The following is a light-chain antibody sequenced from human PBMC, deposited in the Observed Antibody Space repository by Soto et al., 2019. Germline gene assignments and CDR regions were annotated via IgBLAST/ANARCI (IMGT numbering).Light chain of an antibody. Sequence: QSVLTQPPSASGTPGQRVTISCSGSISNIGGNTVNWYQQLPGTAPKLLMYTNNQRPSGVPDRFSGSKSGTSASLAISGLQSEDEDDYYCAAWDDSLNGVVFGGGTKLTVL. CDR1: ISNIGGNT. J-gene: IGLJ2*01. CDR2: TNN. V-gene: IGLV1-44*01. CDR3: AAWDDSLNGVV.